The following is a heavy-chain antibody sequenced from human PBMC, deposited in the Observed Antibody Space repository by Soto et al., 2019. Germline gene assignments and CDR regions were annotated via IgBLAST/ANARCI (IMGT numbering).Heavy chain of an antibody. D-gene: IGHD3-10*01. Sequence: QITLKESGPTLVKPTQTLTLTCTFSGFSLSTSGVVVGWIRQPPGKALEGLALIYWDDDKRYSPSLKSRLTINKDTSKNQVVLTMTHMDPVDTATYYCAQSRDQIPKSFRGVTFDYWGQGTLVTVSS. V-gene: IGHV2-5*02. CDR2: IYWDDDK. J-gene: IGHJ4*02. CDR1: GFSLSTSGVV. CDR3: AQSRDQIPKSFRGVTFDY.